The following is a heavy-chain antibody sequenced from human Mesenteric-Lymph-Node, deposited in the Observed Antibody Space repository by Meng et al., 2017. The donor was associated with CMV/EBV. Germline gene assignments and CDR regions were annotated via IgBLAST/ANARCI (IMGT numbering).Heavy chain of an antibody. J-gene: IGHJ3*02. D-gene: IGHD2-21*01. CDR2: ISSGSTYI. Sequence: GESLKISCAASGFTFRSYSMNWVRQAPGKGLEWVSSISSGSTYIHYADSVKGRFTISRDSAKNSLYLQMNSLRAEDTAVYYCAKAFVAFDIWGQGTMVTVSS. CDR1: GFTFRSYS. V-gene: IGHV3-21*01. CDR3: AKAFVAFDI.